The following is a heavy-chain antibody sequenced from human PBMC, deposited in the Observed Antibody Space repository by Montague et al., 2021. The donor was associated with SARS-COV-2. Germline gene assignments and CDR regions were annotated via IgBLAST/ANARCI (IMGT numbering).Heavy chain of an antibody. CDR1: GGSFGDDH. J-gene: IGHJ4*02. CDR2: IKQSGRT. Sequence: SETLSLTCAVYGGSFGDDHWSWIRQPPGKGLEWIGDIKQSGRTNYNPSLKSRVTISVDTSKNQFSLKVTSLTAADTAVYFCARGHLSVSMIVVVFTSASYYGDYRGQGAQVTVSS. V-gene: IGHV4-34*01. CDR3: ARGHLSVSMIVVVFTSASYYGDY. D-gene: IGHD3-22*01.